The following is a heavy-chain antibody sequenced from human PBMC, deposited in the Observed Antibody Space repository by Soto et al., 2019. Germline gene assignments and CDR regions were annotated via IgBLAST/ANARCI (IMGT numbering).Heavy chain of an antibody. D-gene: IGHD3-22*01. CDR1: GFTFGSHA. V-gene: IGHV3-30-3*01. CDR3: ARVFITLIALNWLDP. Sequence: VGSLRLSCAASGFTFGSHAMHWVRQAPGKGLEWVALISYDGGSKYYADSVRGRFTISRDNSKNTLYLQMNSLRVEDTAIYYCARVFITLIALNWLDPWGQGTLVTVSS. J-gene: IGHJ5*02. CDR2: ISYDGGSK.